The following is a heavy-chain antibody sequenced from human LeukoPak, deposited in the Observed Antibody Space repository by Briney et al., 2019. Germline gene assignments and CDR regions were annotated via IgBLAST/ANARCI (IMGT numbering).Heavy chain of an antibody. D-gene: IGHD5-12*01. CDR1: GFTFSSYG. J-gene: IGHJ4*02. CDR2: ISYDGSNK. V-gene: IGHV3-30*18. CDR3: AKDRADIVATYFDY. Sequence: GGSLRLSCAASGFTFSSYGMHWVRQAPGKGLEWVAVISYDGSNKYYADSVKGRFTISRDNSKNTLYLQKNSLRAEDTAVYYCAKDRADIVATYFDYWGQGTLVTVSS.